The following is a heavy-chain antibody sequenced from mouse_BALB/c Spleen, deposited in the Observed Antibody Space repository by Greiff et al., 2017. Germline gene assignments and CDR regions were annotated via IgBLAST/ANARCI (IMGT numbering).Heavy chain of an antibody. D-gene: IGHD2-2*01. J-gene: IGHJ4*01. CDR3: ARGGVTTGYARDY. V-gene: IGHV1S41*01. Sequence: DLVKPGASVKLSCKASGYTFTSYWINWIKQRPGQGLEWIGRIAPGSGSTYYNEMFKGKSTLTVDTSSSTAYIQLSSLSSEDSAVYVCARGGVTTGYARDYWGQGTSVTVSS. CDR1: GYTFTSYW. CDR2: IAPGSGST.